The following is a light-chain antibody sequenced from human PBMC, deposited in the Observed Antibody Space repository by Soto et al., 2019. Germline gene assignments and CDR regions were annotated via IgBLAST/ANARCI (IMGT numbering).Light chain of an antibody. CDR1: QSVSSW. Sequence: DIQMTQSPSTLSPSVGDRVTITCRASQSVSSWLAWYQQKPGTAPKLLIYKASSLESGVPSRFSGSESGTEFTLTISSLQPDDFATYYCQQYSTYPFTFGPETKVDIK. CDR3: QQYSTYPFT. V-gene: IGKV1-5*03. J-gene: IGKJ3*01. CDR2: KAS.